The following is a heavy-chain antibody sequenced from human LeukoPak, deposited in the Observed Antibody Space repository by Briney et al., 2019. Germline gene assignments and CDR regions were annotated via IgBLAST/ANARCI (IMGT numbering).Heavy chain of an antibody. J-gene: IGHJ6*02. CDR3: ARDYTATGAMDV. V-gene: IGHV3-7*01. Sequence: GGSLRLACAASGFALSAYWMNWVRQAPGKGLQWLANIKQDGTVQHYVDSVKGRFTISRDNAKNSLFLQMNSLRAEDTALYYCARDYTATGAMDVWGQGTTVTVS. D-gene: IGHD2-21*02. CDR1: GFALSAYW. CDR2: IKQDGTVQ.